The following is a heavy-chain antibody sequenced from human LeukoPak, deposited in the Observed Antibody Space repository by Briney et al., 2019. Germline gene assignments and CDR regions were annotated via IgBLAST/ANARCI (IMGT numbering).Heavy chain of an antibody. J-gene: IGHJ3*02. CDR1: GGSISSGGYY. Sequence: SQTLSLTCTVSGGSISSGGYYWSWIRQHPGKGLEWIGYIYYSGSTYYNPSLKSRVTISVDTSKNQFSLKLSSVTAADTAVYYCAGGMATTAAFDIWGQGTMVTVSS. CDR3: AGGMATTAAFDI. CDR2: IYYSGST. D-gene: IGHD5-24*01. V-gene: IGHV4-31*03.